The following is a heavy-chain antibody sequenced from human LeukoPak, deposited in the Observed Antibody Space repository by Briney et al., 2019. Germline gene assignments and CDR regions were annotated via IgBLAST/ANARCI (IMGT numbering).Heavy chain of an antibody. Sequence: GGSLRLSCAASGFTFSSYAMSWVRQAPGKGLEWVSAISGSGGSTYYADSVKGRFTISRDNSKNTLYLQMNSLRAEDTAVYYCAKSPNYYDSSGYYYFDYWGQGTLVTVSS. CDR3: AKSPNYYDSSGYYYFDY. CDR2: ISGSGGST. D-gene: IGHD3-22*01. J-gene: IGHJ4*02. V-gene: IGHV3-23*01. CDR1: GFTFSSYA.